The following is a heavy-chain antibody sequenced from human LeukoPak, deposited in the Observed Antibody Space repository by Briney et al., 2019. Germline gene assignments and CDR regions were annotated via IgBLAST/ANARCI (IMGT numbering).Heavy chain of an antibody. CDR3: VRDQFYAFDI. J-gene: IGHJ3*02. CDR2: IRDSAT. Sequence: GSLRLSCAASGFTFSVYSMNWVRQVPGKGLEWVSYIRDSATYADSVRGRFTISRDNAKNSLYLQMNSLRDEDTAVYYCVRDQFYAFDIWGQGTMVTVSS. V-gene: IGHV3-48*02. CDR1: GFTFSVYS.